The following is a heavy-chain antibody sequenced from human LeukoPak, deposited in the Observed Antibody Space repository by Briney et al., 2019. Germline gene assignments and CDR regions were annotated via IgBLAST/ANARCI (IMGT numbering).Heavy chain of an antibody. J-gene: IGHJ4*02. D-gene: IGHD3-22*01. V-gene: IGHV1-69*13. CDR3: AREHDYYDSSGYYAGVGY. Sequence: SVKVSCKASGGTFISYAISWVRQAPGQGLEWMGGIIPIFGTANYAQKFQGRVTITADESTSTAYMELSSLRSEDTAVYYCAREHDYYDSSGYYAGVGYWGQGTLVTVSS. CDR2: IIPIFGTA. CDR1: GGTFISYA.